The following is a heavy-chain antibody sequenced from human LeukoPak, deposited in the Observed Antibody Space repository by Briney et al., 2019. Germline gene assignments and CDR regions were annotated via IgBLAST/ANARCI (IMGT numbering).Heavy chain of an antibody. J-gene: IGHJ6*02. Sequence: GESLKISCKGPGYSFTSYWIGWVRQMPGKGLEWMGIIYPGDSDTRYSPSFQGQVTISADKSISTAYLQWSSLKASDTAMYYCARRAGSYYDYYGMDVWGQGTTVTVSS. D-gene: IGHD1-26*01. V-gene: IGHV5-51*01. CDR3: ARRAGSYYDYYGMDV. CDR2: IYPGDSDT. CDR1: GYSFTSYW.